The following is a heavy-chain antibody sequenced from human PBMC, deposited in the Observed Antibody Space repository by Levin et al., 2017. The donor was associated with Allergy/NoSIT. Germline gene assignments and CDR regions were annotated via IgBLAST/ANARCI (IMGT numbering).Heavy chain of an antibody. CDR3: ARAPFYYGSAKYYFDY. V-gene: IGHV3-64*01. Sequence: GGSLRLSCAASGFTFSNYAMHWVRQAPGKGLEYVSAISSSGGSTYSANSVKGRFTTSRDNSKNTLYLQMGSLRAEDMAVYYCARAPFYYGSAKYYFDYWGQGTLVTVSS. CDR1: GFTFSNYA. CDR2: ISSSGGST. J-gene: IGHJ4*02. D-gene: IGHD3-10*01.